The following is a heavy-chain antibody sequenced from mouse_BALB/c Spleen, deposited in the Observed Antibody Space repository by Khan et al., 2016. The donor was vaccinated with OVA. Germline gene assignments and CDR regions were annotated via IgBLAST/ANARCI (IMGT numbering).Heavy chain of an antibody. D-gene: IGHD1-1*01. Sequence: QVQPQQSGAELMKPGASVKISCKATGYTFSSYWIEWVKQRPGHGLEWIGEILPGSNSINYNERFKGKATITADTSSNTAYMQLSSLTSEDSAIYYVARGNYYGSTSWFGYWGQGTLVTVSA. CDR2: ILPGSNSI. CDR1: GYTFSSYW. V-gene: IGHV1-9*01. J-gene: IGHJ3*01. CDR3: ARGNYYGSTSWFGY.